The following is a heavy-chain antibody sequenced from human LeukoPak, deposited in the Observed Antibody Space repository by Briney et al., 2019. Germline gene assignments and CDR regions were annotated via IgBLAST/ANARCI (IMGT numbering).Heavy chain of an antibody. CDR3: ARDTQDCSSTSCYWPAYYYYYYMDV. D-gene: IGHD2-2*01. Sequence: SETLSLTCTVSGGSTNNYYWSWIRQPAGKGLEWIGRIYTSGSTNYNPSLKSRVTMSVDTSKNQFSLKLSSVTAADTAVYYCARDTQDCSSTSCYWPAYYYYYYMDVWGKGTTVTISS. CDR2: IYTSGST. V-gene: IGHV4-4*07. CDR1: GGSTNNYY. J-gene: IGHJ6*03.